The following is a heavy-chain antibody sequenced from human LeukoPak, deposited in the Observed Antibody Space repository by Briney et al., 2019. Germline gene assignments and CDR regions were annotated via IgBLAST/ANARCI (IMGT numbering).Heavy chain of an antibody. CDR2: IRSDGNNK. D-gene: IGHD1-26*01. CDR3: AKPLSGSPPQPFDS. CDR1: RFTFSSCG. V-gene: IGHV3-30*02. Sequence: GGSLRLSCAASRFTFSSCGMHWVRQAPGKGLEWVAYIRSDGNNKQYADSVKGRFTISRDISKNTLYLQMNSLRPEDTAVYYCAKPLSGSPPQPFDSWGQGTLVTVSS. J-gene: IGHJ4*02.